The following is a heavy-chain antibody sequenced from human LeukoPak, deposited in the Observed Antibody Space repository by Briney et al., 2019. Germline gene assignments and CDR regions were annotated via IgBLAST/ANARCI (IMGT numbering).Heavy chain of an antibody. CDR3: ARDDLGYDILTGYVELTYNWFDP. V-gene: IGHV3-48*03. CDR1: GFTFSTYE. D-gene: IGHD3-9*01. J-gene: IGHJ5*02. CDR2: ISSSGITI. Sequence: SGGSLRLSCAASGFTFSTYEMNWIRQAPGKGLEWVSYISSSGITIYYADSVKGRFTISRDNAKNSLYLQMNSLRAEDTAVYYCARDDLGYDILTGYVELTYNWFDPWGQGTLVTVSS.